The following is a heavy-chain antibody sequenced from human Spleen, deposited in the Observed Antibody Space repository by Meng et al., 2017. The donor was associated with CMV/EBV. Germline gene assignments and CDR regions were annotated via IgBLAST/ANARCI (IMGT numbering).Heavy chain of an antibody. J-gene: IGHJ4*02. CDR1: GGSVSSGSYY. V-gene: IGHV4-61*01. Sequence: SETLSLTCTVSGGSVSSGSYYWSWIRQPPGKGLEWIGVVSYTGSTNYTSSLKSRVTISLDTSKNQFSLNLASVTAADAAVYYCARGGRVPAAIWGQGILVTVSS. D-gene: IGHD2-2*02. CDR2: VSYTGST. CDR3: ARGGRVPAAI.